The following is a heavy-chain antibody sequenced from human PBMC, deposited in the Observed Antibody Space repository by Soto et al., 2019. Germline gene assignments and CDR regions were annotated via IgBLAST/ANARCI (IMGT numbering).Heavy chain of an antibody. J-gene: IGHJ4*02. Sequence: SETLSLTCTVAGHSINSDYYWGWIRQPPGKGLEWIGSIYPGGGTYYNPSLKSRVTISIDTSKNQFSLRLTSVTAADTAMYYCARKGYYPSGRINLFDSWGQGTLVTGSS. CDR1: GHSINSDYY. V-gene: IGHV4-38-2*02. D-gene: IGHD3-10*01. CDR3: ARKGYYPSGRINLFDS. CDR2: IYPGGGT.